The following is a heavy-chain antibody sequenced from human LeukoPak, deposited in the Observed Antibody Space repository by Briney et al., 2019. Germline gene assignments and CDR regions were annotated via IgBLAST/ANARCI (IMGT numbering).Heavy chain of an antibody. D-gene: IGHD2-21*01. V-gene: IGHV4-39*01. Sequence: SETLSLTCIVSGGSISSSHYYWAWIRQPPGKGLEWIGSIYYRGSTYYSPSLKSRVTISVDTSKSQVSLKLTSVTAADTAVYYCAKLDCYDLHFSVWGQGTLVTASS. J-gene: IGHJ4*02. CDR3: AKLDCYDLHFSV. CDR1: GGSISSSHYY. CDR2: IYYRGST.